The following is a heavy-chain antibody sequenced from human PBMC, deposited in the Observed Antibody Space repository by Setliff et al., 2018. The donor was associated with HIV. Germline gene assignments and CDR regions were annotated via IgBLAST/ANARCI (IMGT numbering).Heavy chain of an antibody. CDR1: GFMFGVDW. Sequence: GGSLRLSCVASGFMFGVDWMSWVRQTPGKGLEWVASVTPDGGDKYYANSMRGRFTIPRDNGKNAVYLQMNSLTAEDTAVYYCAQITVMGYWGQGTLVTVSS. CDR2: VTPDGGDK. V-gene: IGHV3-7*01. J-gene: IGHJ4*02. CDR3: AQITVMGY. D-gene: IGHD4-4*01.